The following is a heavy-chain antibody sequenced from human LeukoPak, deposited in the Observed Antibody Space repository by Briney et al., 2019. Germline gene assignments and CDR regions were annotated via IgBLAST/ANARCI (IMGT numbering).Heavy chain of an antibody. Sequence: SETLSLTCTVSGASISGSGYYWGWIRQPPGKGLEWIGSISYSGTTYYNPSLKSRVTISVDTSKNQFSLKLNSVTAADTAVFYCAANSADYNTLGSSYKVWGQGTLVTVSS. CDR1: GASISGSGYY. CDR3: AANSADYNTLGSSYKV. D-gene: IGHD3-10*01. J-gene: IGHJ4*02. CDR2: ISYSGTT. V-gene: IGHV4-39*01.